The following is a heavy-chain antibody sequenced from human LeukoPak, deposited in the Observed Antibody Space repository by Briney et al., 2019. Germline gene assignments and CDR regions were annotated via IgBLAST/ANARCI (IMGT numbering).Heavy chain of an antibody. CDR3: GKHDSASDY. J-gene: IGHJ4*02. CDR1: GFIFSTYG. CDR2: TRSDGSGE. D-gene: IGHD1-26*01. V-gene: IGHV3-30*02. Sequence: GGSLRLSCVASGFIFSTYGMHWVRQAPGKGLEWEAFTRSDGSGEYYTDSVKGRFTISRDNSKNTLYLQMNSLRVEDTAVYYCGKHDSASDYWGQGTLVTVSS.